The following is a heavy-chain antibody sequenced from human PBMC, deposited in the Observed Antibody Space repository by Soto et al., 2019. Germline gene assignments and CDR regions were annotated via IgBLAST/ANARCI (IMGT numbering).Heavy chain of an antibody. CDR3: VPRKGDPFT. CDR1: GGSISSGGYC. CDR2: IYYSGST. D-gene: IGHD3-16*01. Sequence: SETLSLTWTVSGGSISSGGYCWSWIRQHPGKGLEWIGYIYYSGSTYYNPSLKSRVTISVDTSKNQFSLKLSSVTAADTAVYYCVPRKGDPFTWGPGTLVTVS. J-gene: IGHJ4*02. V-gene: IGHV4-31*02.